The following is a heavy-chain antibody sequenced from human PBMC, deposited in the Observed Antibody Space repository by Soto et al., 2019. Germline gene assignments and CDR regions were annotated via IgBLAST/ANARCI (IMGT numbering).Heavy chain of an antibody. J-gene: IGHJ4*02. CDR2: IYYSGST. CDR3: ARRYCSSGSCYSALDY. CDR1: GGSISNYY. D-gene: IGHD2-15*01. V-gene: IGHV4-59*08. Sequence: SETLSLSCTVSGGSISNYYWSWIRQPPGKGLEWIGYIYYSGSTNYNPSLKSRVTMSVDTSKNQFSLKLSSVTAADTAVYYCARRYCSSGSCYSALDYWGQGILVTVSS.